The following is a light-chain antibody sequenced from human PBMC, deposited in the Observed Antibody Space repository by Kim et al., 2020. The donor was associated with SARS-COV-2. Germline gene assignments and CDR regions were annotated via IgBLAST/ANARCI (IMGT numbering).Light chain of an antibody. V-gene: IGKV3-20*01. CDR2: GAS. J-gene: IGKJ2*01. CDR1: QSVSSSY. CDR3: QQYGSSSMYT. Sequence: SPGETATLSCRASQSVSSSYLAWYQQKPGQAPRLLIYGASSRATGIPDRFSGSGSGTDFTLTISRLEPEDFAVYYCQQYGSSSMYTFGQGTKLEIK.